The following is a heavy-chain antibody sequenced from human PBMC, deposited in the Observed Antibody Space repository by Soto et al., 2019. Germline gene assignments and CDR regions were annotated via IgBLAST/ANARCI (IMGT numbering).Heavy chain of an antibody. D-gene: IGHD1-26*01. J-gene: IGHJ3*02. CDR2: IYYSGST. Sequence: QLQLQESGPGLVKPSETLSLTCTVSGGSISSSSYYWGWIRQPPGKGLEWIGSIYYSGSTYYNPSLKSRVPISVDTSKNQFSLKLSSVTAADTAVYYCAGTEVGATGDAFDIWGQGTMVTVSS. CDR1: GGSISSSSYY. V-gene: IGHV4-39*01. CDR3: AGTEVGATGDAFDI.